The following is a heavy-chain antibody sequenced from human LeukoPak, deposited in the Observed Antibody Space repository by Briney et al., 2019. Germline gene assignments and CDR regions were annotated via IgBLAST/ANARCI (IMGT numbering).Heavy chain of an antibody. CDR2: IYHSGST. V-gene: IGHV4-38-2*01. CDR1: GYSISSGYY. D-gene: IGHD3-10*01. Sequence: SETLSLTCAVSGYSISSGYYWGWIRQPPGKGLEWIGSIYHSGSTYYNPSLKSRVTISVDTSKNQFSLKLSSVTAAGTAVYYCARARSGSGSYYNRGYFDYWGRGTLVTVSS. J-gene: IGHJ4*02. CDR3: ARARSGSGSYYNRGYFDY.